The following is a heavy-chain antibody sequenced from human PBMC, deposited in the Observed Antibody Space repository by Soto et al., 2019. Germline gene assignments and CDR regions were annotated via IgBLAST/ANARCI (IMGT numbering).Heavy chain of an antibody. CDR2: INQDASNN. Sequence: EVQLVESGGGLVQPGGSLRLSCAASGFSFSSYWMTWVRQAPGKGLEWVANINQDASNNIYMDSVKGRLTISRDNAKDSVYLQMNSLRVEDTAVYYCARVGYNDYENDYWGQGTLVTVSS. V-gene: IGHV3-7*05. CDR3: ARVGYNDYENDY. CDR1: GFSFSSYW. J-gene: IGHJ4*02. D-gene: IGHD5-12*01.